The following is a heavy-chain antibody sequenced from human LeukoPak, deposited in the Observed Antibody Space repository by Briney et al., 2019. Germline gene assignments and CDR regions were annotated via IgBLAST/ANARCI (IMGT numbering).Heavy chain of an antibody. D-gene: IGHD1-26*01. CDR3: ARVGATNAAFDY. J-gene: IGHJ4*02. CDR1: VYTFTSYG. V-gene: IGHV1-18*01. CDR2: ICAYNVNT. Sequence: VASEKVSCKPSVYTFTSYGISWVRQAPGQGREWMGWICAYNVNTNYAQKPQGRVTMTTDTSTSTAYVELRSLRSDDTAVYYCARVGATNAAFDYWGQGTLVTVSS.